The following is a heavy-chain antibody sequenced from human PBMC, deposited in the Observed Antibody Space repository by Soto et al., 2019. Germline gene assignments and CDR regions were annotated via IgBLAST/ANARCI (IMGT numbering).Heavy chain of an antibody. J-gene: IGHJ4*02. CDR3: AISSTSANYFDY. CDR1: GGSISSGGYS. Sequence: QVQLQESGPGLVKPSQTLSLTCTVSGGSISSGGYSWSWIRQHPGKGLEWIGYIYYSGSTYYNPSLKSRVTISVDTSKNQFSLKLSSVTAADTAVYYCAISSTSANYFDYWGQGTLVTVSS. V-gene: IGHV4-31*03. D-gene: IGHD2-2*01. CDR2: IYYSGST.